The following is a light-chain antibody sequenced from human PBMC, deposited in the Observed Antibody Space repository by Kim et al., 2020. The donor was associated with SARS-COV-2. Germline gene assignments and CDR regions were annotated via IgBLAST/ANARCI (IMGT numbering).Light chain of an antibody. CDR2: KAS. J-gene: IGKJ2*01. V-gene: IGKV1-5*03. CDR3: QQYFSHST. Sequence: LSASVGDRVNITCRASQSISSWLDWYQQKPGKAPKILIYKASSLKSGVPSRFSGSGSGTEFTLTIRSLQPDDFATYYCQQYFSHSTFGQGTKLEI. CDR1: QSISSW.